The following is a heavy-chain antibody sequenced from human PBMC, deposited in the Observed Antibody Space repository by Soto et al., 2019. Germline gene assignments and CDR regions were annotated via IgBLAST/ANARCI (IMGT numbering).Heavy chain of an antibody. CDR2: INPSGGST. Sequence: ASVKVSCKASGYTFTSYYIQWVRQASGQGLEWMGIINPSGGSTSYAQKSQGRVTMTRDTSTSTVYMELSSLRSEDTAVYYCARGHCTSTSCTGGNFDYWGQGTLVTVSS. CDR1: GYTFTSYY. V-gene: IGHV1-46*01. D-gene: IGHD2-2*01. CDR3: ARGHCTSTSCTGGNFDY. J-gene: IGHJ4*02.